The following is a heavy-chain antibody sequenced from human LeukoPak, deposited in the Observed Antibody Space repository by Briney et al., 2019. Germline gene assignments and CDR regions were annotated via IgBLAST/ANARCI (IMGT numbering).Heavy chain of an antibody. CDR2: IYYSGST. CDR1: GGSFSGYY. V-gene: IGHV4-39*01. J-gene: IGHJ4*02. D-gene: IGHD3-3*01. CDR3: ARQGYYDFWSGQHDY. Sequence: SETLSLTCAVYGGSFSGYYWGWIRQPTGKGLEWIGSIYYSGSTYYNPSLKSRVTISVDTSKNQFSLKLSSVTAADTAVYYCARQGYYDFWSGQHDYWGQGTLVTVSS.